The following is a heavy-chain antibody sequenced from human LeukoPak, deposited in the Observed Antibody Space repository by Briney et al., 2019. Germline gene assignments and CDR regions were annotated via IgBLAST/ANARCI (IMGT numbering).Heavy chain of an antibody. CDR2: INPNSGGT. CDR3: ARGGWIQLTVNAFFGY. V-gene: IGHV1-2*02. Sequence: ASVKVSCKASGYTFTGYYMHWVRQAPGQGLEWMGWINPNSGGTNYAQKLQGRVTMTRDTSISTAYMELSRLRSDDTAVYYCARGGWIQLTVNAFFGYWGQGTLVTVSS. D-gene: IGHD5-18*01. J-gene: IGHJ4*02. CDR1: GYTFTGYY.